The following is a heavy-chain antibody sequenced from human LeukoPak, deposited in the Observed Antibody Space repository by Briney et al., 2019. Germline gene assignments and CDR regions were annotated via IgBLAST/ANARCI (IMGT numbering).Heavy chain of an antibody. CDR2: IYYTRST. D-gene: IGHD3-22*01. CDR1: GGSISSSSYY. Sequence: SETLSPTCTVSGGSISSSSYYWGWIRQPPGKGLEWIGSIYYTRSTYYNPSLKSRVTISVDTSKNQFSLKLTSVTAADTAVYYCARGVTMIVVVIHDWYFDLWGRGTLVTVSS. V-gene: IGHV4-39*01. CDR3: ARGVTMIVVVIHDWYFDL. J-gene: IGHJ2*01.